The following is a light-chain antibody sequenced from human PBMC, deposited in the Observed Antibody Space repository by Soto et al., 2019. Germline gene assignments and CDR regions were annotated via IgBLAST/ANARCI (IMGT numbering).Light chain of an antibody. Sequence: QLVLTQPPSVSGAPGQRVTISFTGSSSNIGAGYDVHWYQQLPGTAPKLLIYANSNRPSGVPDRFSGSKSDTSASLAITGLQAEDEADYYCQSYDSSLSGYVFGTGTKLTVL. CDR2: ANS. CDR3: QSYDSSLSGYV. J-gene: IGLJ1*01. V-gene: IGLV1-40*01. CDR1: SSNIGAGYD.